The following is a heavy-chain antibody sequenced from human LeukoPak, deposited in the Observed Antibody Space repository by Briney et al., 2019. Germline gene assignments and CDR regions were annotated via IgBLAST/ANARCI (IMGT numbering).Heavy chain of an antibody. V-gene: IGHV3-30*03. J-gene: IGHJ4*02. CDR2: ISYDGSNK. Sequence: PGGSLRLSCAASGFTFSSYGMHWVRQAPGKGLEWVAVISYDGSNKYYADSVKGRFTISRDNSKNTVYLQMNSLRVEDTAVYFCVRDRDTSGWLYWGQGTLVTVSS. D-gene: IGHD6-19*01. CDR1: GFTFSSYG. CDR3: VRDRDTSGWLY.